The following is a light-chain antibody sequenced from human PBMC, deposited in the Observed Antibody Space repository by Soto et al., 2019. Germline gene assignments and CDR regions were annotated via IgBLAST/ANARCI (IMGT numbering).Light chain of an antibody. Sequence: EIVMTQSPATLSVSPGERATLSCRASQSVSSNLAWYQQQPGQAPRLLIYGASTRATGIPARFSGSGSGTEFTLTISSLHSEDFAVYYCQQYNNWRPWTFGQGTKVEIK. CDR3: QQYNNWRPWT. V-gene: IGKV3-15*01. CDR1: QSVSSN. CDR2: GAS. J-gene: IGKJ1*01.